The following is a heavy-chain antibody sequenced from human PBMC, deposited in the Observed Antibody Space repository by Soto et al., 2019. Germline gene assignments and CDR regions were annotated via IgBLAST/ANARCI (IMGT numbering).Heavy chain of an antibody. V-gene: IGHV4-34*01. D-gene: IGHD5-18*01. J-gene: IGHJ4*02. CDR2: INHSGST. CDR3: ASTATFFQFAY. Sequence: SETLSLTCAVYGGSFSGYYWSWIRQPPGKGLEWIGEINHSGSTNYNPSLKSRVTISVDTSKNQFSLKLSSVTAADTAVYYCASTATFFQFAYWGQGTLVTVSS. CDR1: GGSFSGYY.